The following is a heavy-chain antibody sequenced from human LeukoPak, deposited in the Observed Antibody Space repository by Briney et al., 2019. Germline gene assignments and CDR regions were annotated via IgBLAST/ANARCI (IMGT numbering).Heavy chain of an antibody. CDR3: ARARGDGYNSDFNY. CDR1: GHTFTGYY. J-gene: IGHJ4*02. V-gene: IGHV1-2*02. D-gene: IGHD5-24*01. CDR2: INPNSGGT. Sequence: GASVTVSCKASGHTFTGYYMHWVRQAPGQGLEWMGWINPNSGGTNYAQKFQGRVTMTRDTSISTAYMELSRLRSDDTAVYYCARARGDGYNSDFNYWGQGTLVTVSS.